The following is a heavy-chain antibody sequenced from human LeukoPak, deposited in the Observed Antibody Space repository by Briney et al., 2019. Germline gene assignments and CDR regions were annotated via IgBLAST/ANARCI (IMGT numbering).Heavy chain of an antibody. V-gene: IGHV1-8*03. CDR3: ARGLHVRAAAGPVGVGY. CDR2: MNPNSGNT. D-gene: IGHD6-13*01. Sequence: ASVKVSCKASGYTFTSYGISWVRQATGQGLEWMGWMNPNSGNTGYAQKFQGRVTITRNTSISTAYMELSSLRSEDTAVYYCARGLHVRAAAGPVGVGYWGQGTLVTVSS. J-gene: IGHJ4*02. CDR1: GYTFTSYG.